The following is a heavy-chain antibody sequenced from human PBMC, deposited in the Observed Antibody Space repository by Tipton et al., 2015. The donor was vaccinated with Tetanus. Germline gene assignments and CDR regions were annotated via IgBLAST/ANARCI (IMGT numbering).Heavy chain of an antibody. D-gene: IGHD2-21*01. CDR2: IDPNSGGT. CDR1: GYTFTNYY. Sequence: QLVQSGAEMKKPGASVKVSCTASGYTFTNYYIYWVRQAPGQGLEWMGWIDPNSGGTVYAQKFQGRVTMTRDTSISTAYMELSSVGSGDPPVFYCEGERGDCIYYVMDVWGPGTTVPGS. J-gene: IGHJ6*02. CDR3: EGERGDCIYYVMDV. V-gene: IGHV1-2*02.